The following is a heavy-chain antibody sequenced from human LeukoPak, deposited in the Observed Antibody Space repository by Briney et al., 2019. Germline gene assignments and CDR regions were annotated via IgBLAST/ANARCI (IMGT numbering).Heavy chain of an antibody. CDR1: GGSISSPNW. Sequence: SETLSLTCTVSGGSISSPNWWTWVRPPPGKGLEWIGEIYYGGSTNYNPSLKSRVTISVDTSNNEFSLELSSVTAADTAVYYCARGLNYDLSPWGQGALVTVSS. CDR2: IYYGGST. CDR3: ARGLNYDLSP. J-gene: IGHJ5*02. V-gene: IGHV4-4*02. D-gene: IGHD3-3*01.